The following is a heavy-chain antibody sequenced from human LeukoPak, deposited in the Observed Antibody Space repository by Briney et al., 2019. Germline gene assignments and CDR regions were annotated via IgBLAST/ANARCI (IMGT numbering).Heavy chain of an antibody. CDR3: AREGSPFYYYYMDV. J-gene: IGHJ6*03. CDR1: GYTFTSYG. CDR2: ISSYNGNT. Sequence: ASVKVSCKASGYTFTSYGISWVRQAPGQGLEWMGWISSYNGNTNYAQKLQGRVTMTTDTSTSIAYMELRSLRSDDTAVYYCAREGSPFYYYYMDVWGKGTTVTVSS. D-gene: IGHD2-15*01. V-gene: IGHV1-18*01.